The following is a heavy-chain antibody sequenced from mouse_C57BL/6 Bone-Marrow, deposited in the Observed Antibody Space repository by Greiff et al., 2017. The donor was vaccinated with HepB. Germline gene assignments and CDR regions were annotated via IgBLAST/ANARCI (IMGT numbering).Heavy chain of an antibody. V-gene: IGHV1-69*01. CDR3: ARGDGSSYAMEY. J-gene: IGHJ4*01. CDR1: GYTFTSYW. Sequence: QVQLQQPGAELVMPGASVKLSCKASGYTFTSYWMHWVKQRPGQGLEWIGEIDPSDSYTNYNQKFKGKSTLTVDKSSSTAYMQLSSLTSEDSAVYYCARGDGSSYAMEYWGQGTSVTVSS. D-gene: IGHD1-1*01. CDR2: IDPSDSYT.